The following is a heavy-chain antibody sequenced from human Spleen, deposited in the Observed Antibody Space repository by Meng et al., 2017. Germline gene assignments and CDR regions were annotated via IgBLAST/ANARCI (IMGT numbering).Heavy chain of an antibody. CDR1: GFTFSSYW. D-gene: IGHD3-22*01. J-gene: IGHJ4*02. V-gene: IGHV3-7*03. CDR3: TKGATYYDSSGYYPSH. Sequence: GESLKISCAASGFTFSSYWMSWVRQAPGKGLEWVANIKQDGSEKYYVDSVKGRFTISRDNAKNSLYLQMNSLRAEDTALYYCTKGATYYDSSGYYPSHWGQGTLVTVSS. CDR2: IKQDGSEK.